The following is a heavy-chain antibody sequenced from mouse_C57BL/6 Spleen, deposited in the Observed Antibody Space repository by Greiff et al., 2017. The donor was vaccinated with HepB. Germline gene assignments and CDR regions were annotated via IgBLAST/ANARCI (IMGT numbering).Heavy chain of an antibody. CDR3: ARGVTVAWFAY. J-gene: IGHJ3*01. D-gene: IGHD2-1*01. CDR2: INPSSGYT. Sequence: QVQLQQSGAELARPGASVKMSCKASGYTFTSYTMHWVKQRPGQGLEWIGYINPSSGYTKYNQKFKDKATLTADKSSSTAYMQLSSLTSEDSAVYYCARGVTVAWFAYWGQGTLVTVSA. V-gene: IGHV1-4*01. CDR1: GYTFTSYT.